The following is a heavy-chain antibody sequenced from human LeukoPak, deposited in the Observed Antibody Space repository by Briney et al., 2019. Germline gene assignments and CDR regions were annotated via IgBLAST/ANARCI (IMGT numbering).Heavy chain of an antibody. V-gene: IGHV3-30*03. J-gene: IGHJ3*02. Sequence: GGSLRLSCAASGFTFSSYGMHWVRQAPGKGLEWVAVISYDGSNKYYADSVKGRFTISRDNSKNTLYLQMNSLRAEDTAVYYCALGAFDIWGQGTMVTVPS. CDR2: ISYDGSNK. CDR3: ALGAFDI. CDR1: GFTFSSYG.